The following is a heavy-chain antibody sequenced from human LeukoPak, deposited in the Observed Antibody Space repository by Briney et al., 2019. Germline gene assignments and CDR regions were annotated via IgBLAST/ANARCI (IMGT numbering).Heavy chain of an antibody. J-gene: IGHJ3*02. CDR1: DDSFSSHY. V-gene: IGHV4-59*11. CDR2: ISYIGRT. CDR3: ARDLVTVTKGFDI. D-gene: IGHD4-17*01. Sequence: SETLSLTCAVSDDSFSSHYWTWIRQPPGKGLEGIGYISYIGRTNYNPSLKSRVTISIDTSKNQFSLKLTSVTAADTAVYYCARDLVTVTKGFDIWGQGTMVSVSS.